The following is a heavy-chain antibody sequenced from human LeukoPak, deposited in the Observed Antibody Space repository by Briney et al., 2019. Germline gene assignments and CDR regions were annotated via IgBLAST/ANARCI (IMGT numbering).Heavy chain of an antibody. V-gene: IGHV3-11*01. CDR2: ISSSGSTI. CDR1: GFTFSDYY. J-gene: IGHJ6*02. Sequence: GSLRLSCAASGFTFSDYYMSWIRQAPGKGLEWVSYISSSGSTIYYADSVKGRFTISRDNAKNSLYLQMNSLRAEDTAVYYCARGIFGVVIISYYYGMDVWGQGTTVTVSS. D-gene: IGHD3-3*01. CDR3: ARGIFGVVIISYYYGMDV.